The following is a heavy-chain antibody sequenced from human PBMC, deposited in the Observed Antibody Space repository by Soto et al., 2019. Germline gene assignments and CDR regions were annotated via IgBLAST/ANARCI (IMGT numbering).Heavy chain of an antibody. V-gene: IGHV4-31*03. CDR3: ARERYSYGYDY. CDR2: IYYSGST. Sequence: SETLSLTCTVSGGSISSGGYYWSWIRQHPGKGLEWIGYIYYSGSTYYNPSLKSRVTISVDTSKNQFSLKLSSVTAADTAVYYCARERYSYGYDYWGQGTLVTVS. CDR1: GGSISSGGYY. D-gene: IGHD5-18*01. J-gene: IGHJ4*02.